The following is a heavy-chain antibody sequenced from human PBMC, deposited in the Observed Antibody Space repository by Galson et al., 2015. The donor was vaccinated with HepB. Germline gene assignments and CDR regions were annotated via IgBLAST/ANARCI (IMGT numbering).Heavy chain of an antibody. D-gene: IGHD1-26*01. CDR1: GGSFSGYY. CDR3: ARSGLRGGLDY. J-gene: IGHJ4*02. V-gene: IGHV4-34*01. Sequence: LSLTCAVYGGSFSGYYWSWIRQPPGKGLEWIGEINHSGSTNYNPSLKSRVTISVDTSKNQFSLKLSSVTAADTAVYYCARSGLRGGLDYWGQGTLVTVSS. CDR2: INHSGST.